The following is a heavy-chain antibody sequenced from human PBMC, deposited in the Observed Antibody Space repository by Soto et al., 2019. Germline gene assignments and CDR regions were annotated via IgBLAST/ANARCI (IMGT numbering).Heavy chain of an antibody. CDR1: GGSISSSSYY. V-gene: IGHV4-39*01. CDR3: ARPSGSYLYYFDY. J-gene: IGHJ4*02. Sequence: SSETLSLTCTVSGGSISSSSYYWGWIRQPPGKGLEWIGSIYYSGSTYYNPSLKSRVTISVDTSENQFSLKLSSVTAADTAVYYCARPSGSYLYYFDYWGQGTLVTVSS. D-gene: IGHD1-26*01. CDR2: IYYSGST.